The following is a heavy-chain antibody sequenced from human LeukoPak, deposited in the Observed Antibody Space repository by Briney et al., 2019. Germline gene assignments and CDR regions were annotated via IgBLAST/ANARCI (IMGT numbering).Heavy chain of an antibody. CDR2: ISGSGGST. D-gene: IGHD6-13*01. CDR3: AKNYGIAAAGTIVDY. V-gene: IGHV3-23*01. Sequence: GGSLRLSCAASGFTFSSYAISWVRQAPGKGLEWVSAISGSGGSTYYADSVKGRFTISRDNSKNTLYLQMNSLRAEDTAVYYCAKNYGIAAAGTIVDYWGQGTLVTVSS. CDR1: GFTFSSYA. J-gene: IGHJ4*02.